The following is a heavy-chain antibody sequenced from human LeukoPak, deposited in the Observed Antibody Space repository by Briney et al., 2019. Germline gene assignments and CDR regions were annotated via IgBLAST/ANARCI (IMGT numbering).Heavy chain of an antibody. D-gene: IGHD2-21*02. CDR3: AKDPTQHCGGDCYSSGYFDY. V-gene: IGHV3-23*01. Sequence: GGSLRLSCAASGFTFSNYAMKWVRQAPGKGLEWVSVIDSSSSSSNIHYADSVKGRFTISRDNSKNTLYLQMQSLRAEDTAVYYCAKDPTQHCGGDCYSSGYFDYWGQGTLVTVSS. CDR1: GFTFSNYA. J-gene: IGHJ4*02. CDR2: IDSSSSSSNI.